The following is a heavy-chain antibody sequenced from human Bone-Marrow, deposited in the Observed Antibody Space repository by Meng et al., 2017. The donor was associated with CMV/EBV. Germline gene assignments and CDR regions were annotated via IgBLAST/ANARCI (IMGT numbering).Heavy chain of an antibody. CDR1: GFTFSSYG. J-gene: IGHJ6*02. D-gene: IGHD1-7*01. CDR3: ARDANWNYDRLHYYGMDV. V-gene: IGHV3-33*01. CDR2: IWYDGSNK. Sequence: GGSLRLSCAASGFTFSSYGMHWVRQAPGKGLEWVAVIWYDGSNKYYADSVKGRFTISRDNSKNTLYLQMNSLRAEDTAVYYCARDANWNYDRLHYYGMDVWGQGTTVTVSS.